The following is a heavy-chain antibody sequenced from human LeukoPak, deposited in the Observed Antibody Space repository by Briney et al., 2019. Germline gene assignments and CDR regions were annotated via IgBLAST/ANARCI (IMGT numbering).Heavy chain of an antibody. CDR3: ARAWGYNSGWFDY. J-gene: IGHJ4*02. V-gene: IGHV4-39*07. CDR1: GGSISSSSYF. D-gene: IGHD6-19*01. CDR2: IFYSGST. Sequence: PSETLSLTCTVSGGSISSSSYFWGWIRQPPGKGLEWIGSIFYSGSTYYNPSLKSRLTVSVDTSKTQFSLKLSSVTAADTAVYYCARAWGYNSGWFDYWGRGTLVTVSS.